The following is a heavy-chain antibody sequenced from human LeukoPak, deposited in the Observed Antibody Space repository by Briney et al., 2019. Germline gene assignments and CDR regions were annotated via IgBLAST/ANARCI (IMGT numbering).Heavy chain of an antibody. CDR3: ARAGYSSGWYY. V-gene: IGHV1-24*01. CDR2: FDPEDGET. Sequence: ASVKVSCKVSGYTLTELSMHWVRQAPGKGLEWMGGFDPEDGETIYAQKFQGRVTMTRDTSTSTVYMELSSLRSEDTAVYYCARAGYSSGWYYWGQGTLVTVSS. D-gene: IGHD6-19*01. J-gene: IGHJ4*02. CDR1: GYTLTELS.